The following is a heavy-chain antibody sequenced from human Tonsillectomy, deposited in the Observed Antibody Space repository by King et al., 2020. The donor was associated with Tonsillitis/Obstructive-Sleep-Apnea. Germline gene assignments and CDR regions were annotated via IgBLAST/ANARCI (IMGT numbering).Heavy chain of an antibody. D-gene: IGHD3-9*01. CDR1: GGSISSSSYY. CDR2: IYYSGST. CDR3: SRSDILTGYYHPDFDY. V-gene: IGHV4-39*01. J-gene: IGHJ4*02. Sequence: QVQLQESGPGLVKPSETLSLTCTVSGGSISSSSYYWGWIRQPPGKGLEWIGSIYYSGSTYYNPSLKSRVTISVDTSKNQFSLKLSSVTAADTAVYYWSRSDILTGYYHPDFDYWGQGTLVTVSS.